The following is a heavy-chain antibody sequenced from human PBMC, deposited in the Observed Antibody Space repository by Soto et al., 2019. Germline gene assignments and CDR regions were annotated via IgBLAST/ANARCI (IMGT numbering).Heavy chain of an antibody. Sequence: EVQVVESGGGLIQPGGSLRLSCAVSGFTVTLNYMSWVRQAPGKGLEWVSVIYRGGTIYYADSVKGRFTISRDTSKNTLYLQMNSLRGEDTAVYYCHGYGYWGQGTLVTVSS. V-gene: IGHV3-53*01. CDR2: IYRGGTI. CDR1: GFTVTLNY. D-gene: IGHD5-12*01. CDR3: HGYGY. J-gene: IGHJ4*02.